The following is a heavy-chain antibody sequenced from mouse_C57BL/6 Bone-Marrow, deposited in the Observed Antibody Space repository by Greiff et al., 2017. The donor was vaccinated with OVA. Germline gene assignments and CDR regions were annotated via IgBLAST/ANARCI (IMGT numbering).Heavy chain of an antibody. CDR1: GYSITSGYY. CDR3: AREGLRRGYYAMDY. V-gene: IGHV3-6*01. D-gene: IGHD2-4*01. J-gene: IGHJ4*01. CDR2: ISYDGSN. Sequence: EVKLQESGPGLVKPSQSLSLTCSVTGYSITSGYYWNWIRQFPGNKLEWMGYISYDGSNNYNPSLKNRISITRDTSKNQFFLKLNSVTTEDTATYYCAREGLRRGYYAMDYWGQGTSVTVSS.